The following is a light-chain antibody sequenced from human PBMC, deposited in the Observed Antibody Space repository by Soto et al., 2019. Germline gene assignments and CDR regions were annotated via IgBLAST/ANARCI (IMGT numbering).Light chain of an antibody. CDR3: QQCNSYSYT. Sequence: DLLMTQSPCIWSALVGDSVPITCRASQSIGSWLAWYQQKPGKAPKLLIYEASSLESGVPSRFSGSGSGTEFTLTISSLQPDDFATYYCQQCNSYSYTFGQGTRLEI. V-gene: IGKV1-5*03. CDR1: QSIGSW. J-gene: IGKJ5*01. CDR2: EAS.